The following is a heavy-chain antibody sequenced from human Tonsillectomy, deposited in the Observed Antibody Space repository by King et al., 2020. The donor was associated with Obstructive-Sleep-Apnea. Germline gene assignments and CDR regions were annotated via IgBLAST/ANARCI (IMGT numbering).Heavy chain of an antibody. Sequence: QLQESGPGLVKPSQTLSLTCTVSGGSISSGGYYWSWIRQHPGKGLGWIGYIYYSGSTYYNPSLKGRVTISVDTSKNQFSLKLSSVTAADTAVYYCARGYCSSTSCLNYYFDYWGQGTLVTVSS. CDR3: ARGYCSSTSCLNYYFDY. CDR1: GGSISSGGYY. V-gene: IGHV4-31*03. J-gene: IGHJ4*02. CDR2: IYYSGST. D-gene: IGHD2-2*01.